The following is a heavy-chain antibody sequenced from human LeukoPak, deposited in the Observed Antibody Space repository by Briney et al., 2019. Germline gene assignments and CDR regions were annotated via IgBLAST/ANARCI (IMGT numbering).Heavy chain of an antibody. CDR2: IYYSGST. CDR1: GGSISSYY. CDR3: ARLYAILTALFDY. V-gene: IGHV4-59*01. J-gene: IGHJ4*02. Sequence: SETLSLTCTVSGGSISSYYWSWIRQPPGKGLEWIGYIYYSGSTNYNPSLKSRVTISVDTSKNQFSLKLSSVTATDTAVYYCARLYAILTALFDYWGQGTLVTVSS. D-gene: IGHD3-9*01.